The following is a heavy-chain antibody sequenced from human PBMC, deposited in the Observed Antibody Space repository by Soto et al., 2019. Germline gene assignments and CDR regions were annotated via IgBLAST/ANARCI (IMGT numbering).Heavy chain of an antibody. J-gene: IGHJ6*03. D-gene: IGHD3-3*01. V-gene: IGHV4-59*08. CDR1: GGSISNYY. CDR3: ETGHVFWSAYSQSYYMDV. Sequence: PSETLSLTCTVSGGSISNYYWSWIRQPPGKGLEWIGYIYYSGSTNYNPSLKSRVTISVDTSKNQFSLKLSSVTAPETAVYYCETGHVFWSAYSQSYYMDVLGNGPTVTVSS. CDR2: IYYSGST.